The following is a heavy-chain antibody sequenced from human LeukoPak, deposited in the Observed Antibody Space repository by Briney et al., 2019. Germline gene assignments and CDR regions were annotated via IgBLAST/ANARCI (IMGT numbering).Heavy chain of an antibody. J-gene: IGHJ4*02. CDR3: ATAGNYRFDY. Sequence: QPGGSLRLSCAASGFTFSNYWAHWVRQAPGKGLVWVSRINPDGSTINYADSVKGRFTISRDNAKNTLYLQMNSLRAEDTAVYYCATAGNYRFDYWGQGTLVTVSS. CDR2: INPDGSTI. CDR1: GFTFSNYW. D-gene: IGHD1-7*01. V-gene: IGHV3-74*01.